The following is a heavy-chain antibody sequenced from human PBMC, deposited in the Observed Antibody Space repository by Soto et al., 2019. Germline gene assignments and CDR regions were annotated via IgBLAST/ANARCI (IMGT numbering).Heavy chain of an antibody. Sequence: GGSLRLSCAASGFTFSSYGMHWVRQAPGKGLERVAVIWYEGSNKYYADSMKGRFTISRDNSKNTLYLQMNSLRAEDTAVYYCARSPPNYYDSSGYYYGYYYYGMDVWGQGTTVTVSS. V-gene: IGHV3-33*01. D-gene: IGHD3-22*01. J-gene: IGHJ6*02. CDR3: ARSPPNYYDSSGYYYGYYYYGMDV. CDR1: GFTFSSYG. CDR2: IWYEGSNK.